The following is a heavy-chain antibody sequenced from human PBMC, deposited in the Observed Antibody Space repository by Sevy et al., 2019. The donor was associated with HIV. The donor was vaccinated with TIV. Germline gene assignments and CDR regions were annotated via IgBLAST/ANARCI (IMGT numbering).Heavy chain of an antibody. D-gene: IGHD2-2*01. V-gene: IGHV3-30*02. CDR2: IRFDGTIK. J-gene: IGHJ6*02. CDR3: AKVLHIVVVPAAIDYYYDMDV. CDR1: GFTFSTYG. Sequence: GGSLRLSCAASGFTFSTYGMHWVRQAPGKGLEWVAFIRFDGTIKYYTDSVKGRSTISRDNSKNTLYLQMNSLRAEDTAVYFCAKVLHIVVVPAAIDYYYDMDVWGQGTTVTVSS.